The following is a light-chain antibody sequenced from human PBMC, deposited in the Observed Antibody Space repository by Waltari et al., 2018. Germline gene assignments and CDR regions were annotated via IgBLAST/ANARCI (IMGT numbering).Light chain of an antibody. V-gene: IGKV1-39*01. CDR1: QSISTY. Sequence: DIQMTQSPSSLSASVGDRVTITCRASQSISTYLNWYQQKPGKAPKLLISDTSRLQSGVPARFRGRGSGTDFTLTISSLQAEDLATYYCQQSYSPLSTFGQGTKVEIK. CDR3: QQSYSPLST. CDR2: DTS. J-gene: IGKJ1*01.